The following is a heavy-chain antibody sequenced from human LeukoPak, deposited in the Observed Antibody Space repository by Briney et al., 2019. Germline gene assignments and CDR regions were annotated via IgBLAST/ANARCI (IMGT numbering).Heavy chain of an antibody. D-gene: IGHD3-10*01. CDR2: ISSSGSTI. CDR3: ARDPGPYYYGSGRSMDV. J-gene: IGHJ6*03. V-gene: IGHV3-48*03. Sequence: TGGSLRLSCAASGFTFSSYAMSWVRQAPGKGLEWVSYISSSGSTIYYADSVKGRFTISRDNAKNSLYLQMNSLRAEDTAVYYCARDPGPYYYGSGRSMDVWGKGTTVTISS. CDR1: GFTFSSYA.